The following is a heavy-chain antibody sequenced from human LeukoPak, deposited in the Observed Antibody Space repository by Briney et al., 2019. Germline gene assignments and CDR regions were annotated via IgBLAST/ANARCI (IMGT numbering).Heavy chain of an antibody. J-gene: IGHJ4*02. CDR2: ISGGGEHT. D-gene: IGHD6-13*01. Sequence: GGSLRLSCAASGFTFTNFAMKWVRQAPGKGLEWVADISGGGEHTFYADSVKGRFTISRDNSKDTLHLQMSILRPEDTALYYCASGPYSSSYFASWGQGTMDTVSS. CDR3: ASGPYSSSYFAS. V-gene: IGHV3-23*01. CDR1: GFTFTNFA.